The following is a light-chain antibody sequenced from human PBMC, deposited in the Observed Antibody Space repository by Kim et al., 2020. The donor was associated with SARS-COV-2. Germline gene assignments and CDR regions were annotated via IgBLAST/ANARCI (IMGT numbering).Light chain of an antibody. Sequence: QSVAISCTGSSSDVGAYNYVSWYQQHPGKAPKLIIYEVNVRPSEVPDRFSGSKSGNTASLTVSGLQAEDEADYYCSSYAGSNNRVFGGGTQLTVL. CDR1: SSDVGAYNY. CDR2: EVN. V-gene: IGLV2-8*01. J-gene: IGLJ3*02. CDR3: SSYAGSNNRV.